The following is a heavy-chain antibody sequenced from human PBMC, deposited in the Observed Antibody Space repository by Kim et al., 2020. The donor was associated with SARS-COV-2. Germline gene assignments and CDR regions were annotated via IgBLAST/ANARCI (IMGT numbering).Heavy chain of an antibody. V-gene: IGHV3-7*01. D-gene: IGHD2-2*01. Sequence: GGSLRLSCAASGFNFSSYWMTWVRQVPGKGLEWVANIKEEGSNKYYVASVKGRFTISRDNAKNSLYLQMNSLRAEDTAVYYCARGRTTAIWGQGTMVTVSS. CDR3: ARGRTTAI. J-gene: IGHJ3*02. CDR1: GFNFSSYW. CDR2: IKEEGSNK.